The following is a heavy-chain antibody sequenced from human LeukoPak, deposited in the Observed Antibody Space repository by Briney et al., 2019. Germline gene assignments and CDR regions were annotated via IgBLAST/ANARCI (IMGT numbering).Heavy chain of an antibody. V-gene: IGHV4-59*08. CDR3: ARLHYDFWSGYSDYMDV. CDR2: IFYTGST. J-gene: IGHJ6*03. D-gene: IGHD3-3*01. CDR1: GGSISDYF. Sequence: SETLSLICTVSGGSISDYFCSWIRQPPGKGLEWIGYIFYTGSTNYNPSLKSRVTISVDTSKNQFSLKLSSVTAADTAVYYCARLHYDFWSGYSDYMDVWGKGTTVTVSS.